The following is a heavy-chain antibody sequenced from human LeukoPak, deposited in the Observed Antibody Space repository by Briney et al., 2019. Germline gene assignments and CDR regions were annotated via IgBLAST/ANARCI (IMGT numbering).Heavy chain of an antibody. V-gene: IGHV4-34*01. D-gene: IGHD2-21*01. J-gene: IGHJ4*02. CDR2: INHSGST. CDR1: GGSFSGYY. CDR3: ARDCENFEIDY. Sequence: MSSETLSLTCAVYGGSFSGYYWSWIRQPPGKGLEWIGEINHSGSTIYNPSLKSRVTISVDTSKNQFSLKLSSVTAADSAVCYCARDCENFEIDYWGQGILVTVSS.